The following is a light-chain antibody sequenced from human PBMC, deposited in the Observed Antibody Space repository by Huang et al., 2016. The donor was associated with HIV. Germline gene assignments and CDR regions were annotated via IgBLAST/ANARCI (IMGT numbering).Light chain of an antibody. CDR1: QSVSSKY. CDR2: GAS. CDR3: QQYDSSPIFT. Sequence: EIVLTQSPGTVSLSPGERATLSCRASQSVSSKYLAWYQQKPGQAPRLLIYGASYRATGITDRFSGSGSGTDFTLTISRLEPEDFAVYYCQQYDSSPIFTFGPGTKVDIK. V-gene: IGKV3-20*01. J-gene: IGKJ3*01.